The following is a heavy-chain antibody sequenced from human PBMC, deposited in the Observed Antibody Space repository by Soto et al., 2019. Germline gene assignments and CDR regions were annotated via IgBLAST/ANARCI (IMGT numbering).Heavy chain of an antibody. D-gene: IGHD2-8*01. CDR2: ISAGTGDT. CDR3: EKTNYLGYGSHKYYLDL. Sequence: ASVKVSCKASGYTFTGYAIHWVRQAPGQRLEWMGWISAGTGDTKYSQRFQGRVTIVTDTSASTAYMELSSLTSEDTAVYYCEKTNYLGYGSHKYYLDLWGQGTLVTVS. V-gene: IGHV1-3*01. CDR1: GYTFTGYA. J-gene: IGHJ4*02.